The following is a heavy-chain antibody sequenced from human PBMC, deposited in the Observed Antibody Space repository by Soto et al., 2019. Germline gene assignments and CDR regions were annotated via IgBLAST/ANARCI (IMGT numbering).Heavy chain of an antibody. V-gene: IGHV3-30-3*01. D-gene: IGHD3-16*02. J-gene: IGHJ4*02. CDR3: ARAPKSPFLRLGELSYYFDY. Sequence: GGSLRLSCAASGFTFSSYAMHWVRQAPGKGLEWVAVISYDGSNKYYADSVKGRFTISRDNSKNTLYLQMNSLRAEDTAVYYCARAPKSPFLRLGELSYYFDYWGQGTLVTVSS. CDR1: GFTFSSYA. CDR2: ISYDGSNK.